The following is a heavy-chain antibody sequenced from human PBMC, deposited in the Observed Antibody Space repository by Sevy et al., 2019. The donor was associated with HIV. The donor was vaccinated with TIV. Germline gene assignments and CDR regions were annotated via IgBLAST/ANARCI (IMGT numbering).Heavy chain of an antibody. J-gene: IGHJ4*02. CDR2: LSFGCGKI. Sequence: GGSLRLSCAASGFDFSIYSMSWVSQAPGKGLGWVSTLSFGCGKINYADSVKGRFTISRDNSKSSVYLQMNNMRVEDTAVYYCAREGCTKPHDYWGQGTLVTVSS. CDR1: GFDFSIYS. CDR3: AREGCTKPHDY. V-gene: IGHV3-23*01. D-gene: IGHD2-8*01.